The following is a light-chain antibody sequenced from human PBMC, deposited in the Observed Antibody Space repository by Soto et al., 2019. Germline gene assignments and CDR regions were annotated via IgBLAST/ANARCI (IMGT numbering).Light chain of an antibody. CDR1: RSNIGSRT. CDR2: SNT. V-gene: IGLV1-44*01. Sequence: QSVLTQTPSASGTPGQRDTISCSGSRSNIGSRTVNWYQQLPGTAPKVLIYSNTQRPSGVPDRFSGSKSGTSASLAISGLQSEDEGDYYYAAWDDSLNGHVFGGGTKLTVL. J-gene: IGLJ2*01. CDR3: AAWDDSLNGHV.